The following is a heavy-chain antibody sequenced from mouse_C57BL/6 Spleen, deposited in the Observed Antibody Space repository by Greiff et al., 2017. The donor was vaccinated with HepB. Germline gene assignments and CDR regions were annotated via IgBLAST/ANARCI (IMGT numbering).Heavy chain of an antibody. CDR2: IDPENGDT. Sequence: VQLQQSGAELVRPGASVKLSCTASGFNIKDDYMHWVKQRPEQGLEWIGWIDPENGDTEYASKFQGKATITADTYSNTAYLQLSSLTSEDTAVYYCTTGGYYVNYAMDYWGQGTSVTVSS. CDR3: TTGGYYVNYAMDY. CDR1: GFNIKDDY. D-gene: IGHD2-3*01. J-gene: IGHJ4*01. V-gene: IGHV14-4*01.